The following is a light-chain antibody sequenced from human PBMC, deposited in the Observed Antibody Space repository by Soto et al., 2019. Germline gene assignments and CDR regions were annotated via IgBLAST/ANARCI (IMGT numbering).Light chain of an antibody. CDR3: ASWDDTLSGVV. CDR2: RSD. J-gene: IGLJ3*02. V-gene: IGLV1-47*01. CDR1: SSNIGSNF. Sequence: QSVLTQPPSTSGTPGQRVTMSCSGSSSNIGSNFVYWYQQFPGMAPKLLIYRSDQRPSGVPDRFSGSKSGTSASLAFSGLRSEDEAAYYCASWDDTLSGVVFGGGTKVTVL.